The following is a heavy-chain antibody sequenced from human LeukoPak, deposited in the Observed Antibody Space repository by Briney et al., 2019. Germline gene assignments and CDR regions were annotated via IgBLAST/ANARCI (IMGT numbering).Heavy chain of an antibody. J-gene: IGHJ1*01. CDR2: SSSIGGRT. V-gene: IGHV3-23*01. Sequence: GGSLRLSCAASGFTFSSHGMNWVRQAPGKGLEWVSGSSSIGGRTYYADSVKGWFTVTRDNSRDTLHLQMNSLRAEDTGVYYCAKDDAWGRFYHWGQGTLVTVSS. D-gene: IGHD3-16*01. CDR3: AKDDAWGRFYH. CDR1: GFTFSSHG.